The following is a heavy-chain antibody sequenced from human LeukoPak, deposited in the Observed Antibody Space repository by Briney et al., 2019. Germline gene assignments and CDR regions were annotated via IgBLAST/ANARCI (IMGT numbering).Heavy chain of an antibody. Sequence: GGTLRLSCTASGFTFCYYVMGWVRQAQGTGLEWVSCITDSGHSTDFADSMKGRFTISRDNSKSTLSLQMDSLRADDTAVYYCVKDASRTTGWYYFDSWGQGVLVTVSS. CDR2: ITDSGHST. CDR1: GFTFCYYV. D-gene: IGHD6-19*01. CDR3: VKDASRTTGWYYFDS. V-gene: IGHV3-23*01. J-gene: IGHJ4*02.